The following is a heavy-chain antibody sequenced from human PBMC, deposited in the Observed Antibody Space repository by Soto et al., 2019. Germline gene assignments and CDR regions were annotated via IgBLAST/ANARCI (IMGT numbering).Heavy chain of an antibody. CDR2: ISAYNGNT. CDR3: ATIAVAAPNYYYGMDV. V-gene: IGHV1-18*01. CDR1: GYTFASYC. J-gene: IGHJ6*02. Sequence: GASVKVSCKASGYTFASYCMCWVRQAPGQGLEWMGWISAYNGNTNYAQKLQGRVTMTTDTSTSTAYMELRSLRSDDAAVYYCATIAVAAPNYYYGMDVWGQGTTVTVSS. D-gene: IGHD6-19*01.